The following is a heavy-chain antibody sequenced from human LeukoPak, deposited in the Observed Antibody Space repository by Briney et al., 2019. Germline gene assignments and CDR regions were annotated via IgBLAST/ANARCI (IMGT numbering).Heavy chain of an antibody. CDR1: GFKIDDYG. D-gene: IGHD5-12*01. Sequence: GRSLRLSCATSGFKIDDYGMHWVRQAPRKGLEWVSGISWNGAIMVYADSVKGRFTISRDNAKNSLYLQMNSLRAEDTALYYCAKDISIGGYADGYFYGMDAWGQGTTVTVSS. J-gene: IGHJ6*02. V-gene: IGHV3-9*01. CDR2: ISWNGAIM. CDR3: AKDISIGGYADGYFYGMDA.